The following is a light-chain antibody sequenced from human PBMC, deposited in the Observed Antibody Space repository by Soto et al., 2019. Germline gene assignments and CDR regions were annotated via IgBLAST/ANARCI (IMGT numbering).Light chain of an antibody. J-gene: IGKJ4*01. CDR1: QTISSW. V-gene: IGKV1-5*01. Sequence: DIQMTQSPSSLSASVGDRVTITCGATQTISSWLAWYQQRPGKAPKLLIYDASSLESGVPSRFSGSGSGTESTLTISSLQTDAFATYYCQQYSSFHPTFGGGTKVDIK. CDR3: QQYSSFHPT. CDR2: DAS.